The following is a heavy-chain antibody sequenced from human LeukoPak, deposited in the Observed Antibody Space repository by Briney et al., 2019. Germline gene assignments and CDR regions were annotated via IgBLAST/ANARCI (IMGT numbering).Heavy chain of an antibody. CDR2: ISSSGYTL. D-gene: IGHD4-17*01. J-gene: IGHJ6*02. V-gene: IGHV3-48*04. CDR3: ARDDLEVTTLWSSYYYGMDV. CDR1: GFTFSTYS. Sequence: GGSLRLSCAASGFTFSTYSMNWVRQAPGKGLEWVSYISSSGYTLYYADSVKGRFTISRDNAENSLYLQLNSLRAEGTAVYYCARDDLEVTTLWSSYYYGMDVWGQGTTVTVSS.